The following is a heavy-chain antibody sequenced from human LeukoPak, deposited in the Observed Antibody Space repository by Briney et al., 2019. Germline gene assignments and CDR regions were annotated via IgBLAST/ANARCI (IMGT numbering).Heavy chain of an antibody. CDR1: GYTFTAYY. V-gene: IGHV1-2*02. Sequence: GASVKVSFTASGYTFTAYYMHWVRQAPGKGLEWIGWINPNNGGTSYAQKFQGRVTITRDTSISTAYMDLSRLRSDDTAMYYCAREYDTSGLKAFDIWGQGTMVTVSS. CDR3: AREYDTSGLKAFDI. D-gene: IGHD3-22*01. CDR2: INPNNGGT. J-gene: IGHJ3*02.